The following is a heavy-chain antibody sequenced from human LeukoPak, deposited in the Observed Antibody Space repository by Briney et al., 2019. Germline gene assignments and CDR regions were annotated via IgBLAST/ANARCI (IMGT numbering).Heavy chain of an antibody. CDR3: ARGPSSGWYLFDY. CDR1: GGSISSYY. D-gene: IGHD6-19*01. Sequence: PSETLSLTCTVSGGSISSYYWSWIRQPPGKGLEWIGYIYYSGSTNYNPSLKSRVTISVDTSKNQFSLKLSSVTAADTAVYYCARGPSSGWYLFDYWGQGTLVTVSS. CDR2: IYYSGST. J-gene: IGHJ4*02. V-gene: IGHV4-59*01.